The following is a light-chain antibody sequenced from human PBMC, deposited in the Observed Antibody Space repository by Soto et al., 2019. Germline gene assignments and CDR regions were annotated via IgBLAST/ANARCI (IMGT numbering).Light chain of an antibody. CDR1: QIISTY. J-gene: IGKJ1*01. CDR2: DAS. Sequence: DIQMTQSPSSLSASVGARVPITCRARQIISTYLNWYQQRAGLAPRLLIYDASSLESGVPSRFSGSGSGTEFTLTISSLQPDDFATYYCQQYNSYWTFGQGTKVDI. CDR3: QQYNSYWT. V-gene: IGKV1-5*01.